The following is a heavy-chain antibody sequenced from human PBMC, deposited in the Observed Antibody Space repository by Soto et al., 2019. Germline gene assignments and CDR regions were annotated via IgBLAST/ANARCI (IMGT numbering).Heavy chain of an antibody. V-gene: IGHV4-59*12. Sequence: SETLSLTCTVSGGSISSYYWSWIRQPPGKGLEWIGYIHYSGNTNYNPSLKSRLTMSVDTSKNQFSLNLSSVTAADTAVYYCARTPGGAPADYYFDYWGLGTLVTVSS. CDR1: GGSISSYY. J-gene: IGHJ4*02. CDR2: IHYSGNT. CDR3: ARTPGGAPADYYFDY. D-gene: IGHD4-17*01.